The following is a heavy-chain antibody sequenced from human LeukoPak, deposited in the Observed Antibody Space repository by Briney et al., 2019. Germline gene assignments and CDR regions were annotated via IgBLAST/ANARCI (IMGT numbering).Heavy chain of an antibody. V-gene: IGHV1-2*02. CDR2: INPNSGGT. CDR3: AREWSVVVAATQYNWFDP. J-gene: IGHJ5*02. D-gene: IGHD2-15*01. Sequence: ASVKVSCKASGYTFTGYYMHWVRQAPGQGLEWMGWINPNSGGTKYAQKFQGRVTMTRDTSISTAYMGLSRLRSDDTAVYYCAREWSVVVAATQYNWFDPWGQGTLVTVSS. CDR1: GYTFTGYY.